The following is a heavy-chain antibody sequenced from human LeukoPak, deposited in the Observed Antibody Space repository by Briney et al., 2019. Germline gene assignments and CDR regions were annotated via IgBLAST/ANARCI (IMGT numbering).Heavy chain of an antibody. CDR1: AFTFSSYW. CDR3: ARDHSGSFWTFDY. J-gene: IGHJ4*02. D-gene: IGHD1-26*01. CDR2: IKGDGSSI. Sequence: PGGSLRLSCAASAFTFSSYWMHWVRQAPGKGLEWVLRIKGDGSSINYADSVEGRFTISRDNAKNTVYLQMNSLRAEDTAVYYCARDHSGSFWTFDYWGQGSLVTVSS. V-gene: IGHV3-74*01.